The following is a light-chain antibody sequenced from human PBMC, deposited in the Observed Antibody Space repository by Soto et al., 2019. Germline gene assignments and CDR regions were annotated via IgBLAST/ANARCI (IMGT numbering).Light chain of an antibody. CDR2: EVS. CDR3: SSYTSTNTPII. Sequence: QSALTQPASVSGSPGQSITISCTGTSSDVGGYNFVSWYQQHPGKAPELMIFEVSNRPSGVSNRFSGTKSGNTASLTISGLQPEDEAHYYCSSYTSTNTPIIFGGGTKVTVL. CDR1: SSDVGGYNF. J-gene: IGLJ2*01. V-gene: IGLV2-14*01.